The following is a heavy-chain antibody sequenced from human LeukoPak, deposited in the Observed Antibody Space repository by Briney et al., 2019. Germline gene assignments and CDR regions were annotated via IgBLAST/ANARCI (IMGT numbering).Heavy chain of an antibody. Sequence: GGSLRLSCAGSGFTFINYGMIWVRQAPGKGLERVSSVSGSGTSTHYADSVKGRFTITRDNSKNTLYLQMNSLRAEDTAVYYCAKDFTVTTDFDYWGQGTLVTVSS. CDR2: VSGSGTST. J-gene: IGHJ4*02. V-gene: IGHV3-23*01. D-gene: IGHD4-17*01. CDR1: GFTFINYG. CDR3: AKDFTVTTDFDY.